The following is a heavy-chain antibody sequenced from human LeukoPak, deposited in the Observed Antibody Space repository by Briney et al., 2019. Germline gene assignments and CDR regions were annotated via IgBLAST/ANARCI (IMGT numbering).Heavy chain of an antibody. CDR2: IRTDGTIT. Sequence: GGSLRLSCAASGFTFSSYWMHWVRQAPGKGLVWVSRIRTDGTITTYADSVKGRFTISRDNSKNTLYLQMNSLRAEDTAVYYCAKQGYSSGYFGADAFDIWGQGTMVTVSS. CDR1: GFTFSSYW. D-gene: IGHD3-22*01. V-gene: IGHV3-74*01. CDR3: AKQGYSSGYFGADAFDI. J-gene: IGHJ3*02.